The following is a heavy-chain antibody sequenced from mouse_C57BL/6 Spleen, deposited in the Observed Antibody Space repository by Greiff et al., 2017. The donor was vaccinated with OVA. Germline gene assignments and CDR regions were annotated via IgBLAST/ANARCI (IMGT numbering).Heavy chain of an antibody. Sequence: QVQLKQSGPELVKPGASVKISCKASGYAFSSSWMNWVKQRPGKGLEWIGRIYPGDGDTNYNGKFKGKATLTADKSSSTAYMQLSSLTSEDSAVYFCAREGPYDGYYVGYFDVWGTGTTVTVSS. V-gene: IGHV1-82*01. CDR3: AREGPYDGYYVGYFDV. D-gene: IGHD2-3*01. J-gene: IGHJ1*03. CDR2: IYPGDGDT. CDR1: GYAFSSSW.